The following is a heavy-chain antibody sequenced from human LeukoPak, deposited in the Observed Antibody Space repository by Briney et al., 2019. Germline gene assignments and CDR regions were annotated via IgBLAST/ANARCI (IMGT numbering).Heavy chain of an antibody. V-gene: IGHV1-18*01. Sequence: ASVKVSCKASGGTFSSYAISWVRQAPGQGLEWMGWISAYNGNTNYAQKLQGRVTMTTDTSTSTAYMELRSLRSEDTAVYYCARDLGPQGWFDPWGQGTLVTVSS. CDR3: ARDLGPQGWFDP. CDR2: ISAYNGNT. CDR1: GGTFSSYA. J-gene: IGHJ5*02.